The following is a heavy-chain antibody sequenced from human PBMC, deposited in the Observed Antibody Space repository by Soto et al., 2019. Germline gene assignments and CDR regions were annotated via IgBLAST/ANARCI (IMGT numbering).Heavy chain of an antibody. CDR3: AKGFIRDCGGDCTVDT. Sequence: GGSRRLSCAASGFTFSIYTMSWFRQAPGKGLEWVSGISATGGSTYYADSVKGRFTFSRDNSKNTLYLQMNSLRAEDTAVYYCAKGFIRDCGGDCTVDTWGQGTLVTVSS. V-gene: IGHV3-23*01. CDR1: GFTFSIYT. CDR2: ISATGGST. J-gene: IGHJ5*02. D-gene: IGHD2-21*02.